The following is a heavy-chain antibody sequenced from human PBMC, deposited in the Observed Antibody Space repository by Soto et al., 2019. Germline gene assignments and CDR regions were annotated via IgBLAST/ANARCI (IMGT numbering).Heavy chain of an antibody. J-gene: IGHJ4*02. CDR2: INHSGST. Sequence: QVQLQQWGAGLLKPSETLSLTCAVYGGSFSGYYWSWIRQPPGTGLEWIGEINHSGSTNYNPSLMSRVTISVDTSKNQFSLRLSCVAAADTAVYYCARGSGFYVSGSYYKGVRDYWGQGTLVTVSS. CDR3: ARGSGFYVSGSYYKGVRDY. CDR1: GGSFSGYY. V-gene: IGHV4-34*01. D-gene: IGHD3-10*01.